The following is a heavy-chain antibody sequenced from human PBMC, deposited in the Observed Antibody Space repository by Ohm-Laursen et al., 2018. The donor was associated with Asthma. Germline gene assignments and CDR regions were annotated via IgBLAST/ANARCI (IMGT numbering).Heavy chain of an antibody. CDR1: GFTFSSYG. J-gene: IGHJ4*02. Sequence: SLRLSCAASGFTFSSYGMHWVRQAPGKGLEWVAVISYDGSNKYYADSVKGRFTISRDNSKNTLYLQMNSLRAEDTAVYYCARDRWGAVFGVVITTYYFDYWGQGTLVTVSS. CDR2: ISYDGSNK. D-gene: IGHD3-3*01. V-gene: IGHV3-30*03. CDR3: ARDRWGAVFGVVITTYYFDY.